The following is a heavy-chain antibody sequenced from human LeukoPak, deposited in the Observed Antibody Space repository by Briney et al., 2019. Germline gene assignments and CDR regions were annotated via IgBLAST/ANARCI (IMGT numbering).Heavy chain of an antibody. CDR2: IYYSGST. Sequence: KASETLSLTCTVSGGSISSSSYYWGWIRQPPGKGLEWIGSIYYSGSTYYNPSLKSRVTISVDTSKNQFSLKLSSVTAADTAVYYCARLSLGCRKRDYWGQGTLVTVSS. CDR1: GGSISSSSYY. D-gene: IGHD3-16*01. V-gene: IGHV4-39*01. CDR3: ARLSLGCRKRDY. J-gene: IGHJ4*02.